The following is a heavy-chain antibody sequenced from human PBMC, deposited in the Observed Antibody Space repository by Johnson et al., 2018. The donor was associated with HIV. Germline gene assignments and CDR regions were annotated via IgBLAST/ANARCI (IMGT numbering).Heavy chain of an antibody. Sequence: VQLVESGGALVKPGGSLRLSCAASGFTLSSYWMHWVRQAPGKGLVWVSRINSDGSSTSYADSVKGRFTISRDNAKNTLYLQMNSLRAEDTAVFYCARDEAASTGAFEIWGQGTMVTVSS. J-gene: IGHJ3*02. D-gene: IGHD6-13*01. CDR3: ARDEAASTGAFEI. CDR2: INSDGSST. V-gene: IGHV3-74*01. CDR1: GFTLSSYW.